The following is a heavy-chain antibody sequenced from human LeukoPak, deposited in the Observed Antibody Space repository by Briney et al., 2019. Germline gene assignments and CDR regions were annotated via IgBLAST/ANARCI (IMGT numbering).Heavy chain of an antibody. Sequence: KPSETLSLTCSVSGGSISSYYWSWIRQPAGKGLEWIGRFYTSGSTNYNPSLKSRVTMSVDTSKSQFSLKLSSVTAADTAVYYCVSSRGYSYGYFDYWGQGTLVTVSS. CDR3: VSSRGYSYGYFDY. CDR2: FYTSGST. CDR1: GGSISSYY. V-gene: IGHV4-4*07. D-gene: IGHD5-18*01. J-gene: IGHJ4*02.